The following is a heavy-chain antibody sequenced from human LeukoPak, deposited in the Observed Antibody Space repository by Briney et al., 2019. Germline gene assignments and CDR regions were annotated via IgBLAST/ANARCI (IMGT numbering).Heavy chain of an antibody. CDR3: AKVSVRVAVAANDY. J-gene: IGHJ4*02. Sequence: QPGGSLRLSCVASGFTFSSYAMSWVRQAPGKGLEWVSAISGSGGSTYYADSVKGRFTISRDNSKNTLYLQMNSLRAADTAVYYCAKVSVRVAVAANDYWGQGTLVTVSS. CDR1: GFTFSSYA. CDR2: ISGSGGST. V-gene: IGHV3-23*01. D-gene: IGHD6-19*01.